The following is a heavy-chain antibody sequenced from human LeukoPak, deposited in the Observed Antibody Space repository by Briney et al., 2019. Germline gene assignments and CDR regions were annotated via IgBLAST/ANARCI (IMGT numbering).Heavy chain of an antibody. Sequence: GGSLRLSCAASRFTFSTYSMNWVRQAPGKGLEWVSYISSSSSTIYYADSVKGRFTISRDNAKNSLYLQMNSLRDEDTAVYYCATLRVVVTATGLDYWGQGILVTVSS. D-gene: IGHD2-21*02. CDR2: ISSSSSTI. CDR1: RFTFSTYS. V-gene: IGHV3-48*02. J-gene: IGHJ4*02. CDR3: ATLRVVVTATGLDY.